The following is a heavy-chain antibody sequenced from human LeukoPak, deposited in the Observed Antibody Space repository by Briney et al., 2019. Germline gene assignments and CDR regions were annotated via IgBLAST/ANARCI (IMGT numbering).Heavy chain of an antibody. J-gene: IGHJ4*02. Sequence: PSETLSLTCTVSGGSISSYYWSWIRQPPGKGLEWIGYIYYSGSTNYNPSLKSRVTISVDTSKNQFSLKLSSVTAADTAVYYCARLEGYYYDSSGLDYWGQGILVTVSS. V-gene: IGHV4-59*08. CDR2: IYYSGST. CDR1: GGSISSYY. CDR3: ARLEGYYYDSSGLDY. D-gene: IGHD3-22*01.